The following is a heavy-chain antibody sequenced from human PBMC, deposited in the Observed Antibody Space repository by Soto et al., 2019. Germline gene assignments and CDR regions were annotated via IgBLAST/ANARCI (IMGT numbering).Heavy chain of an antibody. CDR3: ARVPAPDGGY. V-gene: IGHV3-66*01. CDR1: GFTFSSYA. J-gene: IGHJ4*02. CDR2: IHSNGNT. Sequence: GGSLRLSCAASGFTFSSYAMHWVRQAPGEGQGLRRGLEWVSVIHSNGNTYYADSVKGRFTISRDNSKNTLYLQINSLRADDTAVYYCARVPAPDGGYWGQGTQGTVS. D-gene: IGHD3-16*01.